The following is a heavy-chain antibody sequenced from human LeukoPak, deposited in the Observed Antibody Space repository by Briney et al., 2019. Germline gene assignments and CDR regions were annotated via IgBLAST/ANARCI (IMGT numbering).Heavy chain of an antibody. D-gene: IGHD3-10*01. CDR1: GHTLTDFP. Sequence: VASVKVSCKISGHTLTDFPLHWVRQTPGKGLEWMGGFDPEDSGPIYAQNFQGRLTMTEDTSTDTFYMELSSLRSEDTALYFCVTGRGDYYYFMDVWGKGTTVIVSS. CDR3: VTGRGDYYYFMDV. CDR2: FDPEDSGP. J-gene: IGHJ6*03. V-gene: IGHV1-24*01.